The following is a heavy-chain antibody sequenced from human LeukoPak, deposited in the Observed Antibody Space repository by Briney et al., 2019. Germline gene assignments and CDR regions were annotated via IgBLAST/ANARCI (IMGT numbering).Heavy chain of an antibody. CDR1: GYTFTSYD. D-gene: IGHD6-13*01. Sequence: ASVKVSCKASGYTFTSYDINWVRQATGQGLEWMGWMNPNSGNTGYAQKFQGRVTTTRNTSISTAYMELSSLRSEDTAVYYCARGRRKGSSSWSWFDPWGQGTLVTVSS. V-gene: IGHV1-8*01. CDR2: MNPNSGNT. J-gene: IGHJ5*02. CDR3: ARGRRKGSSSWSWFDP.